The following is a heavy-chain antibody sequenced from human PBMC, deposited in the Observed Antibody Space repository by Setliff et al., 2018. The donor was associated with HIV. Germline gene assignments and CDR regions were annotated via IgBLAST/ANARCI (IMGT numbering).Heavy chain of an antibody. CDR1: GFTFSTYW. CDR3: TTWQGYSGSSRAFDY. V-gene: IGHV3-74*01. D-gene: IGHD1-26*01. Sequence: PGGSLRLSCAASGFTFSTYWMHWVRQTPGKGLVWVSRINSDGTSTTYADSVKGRFTISRDNAKNTLYLQMNSLRAEDTAVYYCTTWQGYSGSSRAFDYWGRGRLVTVSS. CDR2: INSDGTST. J-gene: IGHJ4*02.